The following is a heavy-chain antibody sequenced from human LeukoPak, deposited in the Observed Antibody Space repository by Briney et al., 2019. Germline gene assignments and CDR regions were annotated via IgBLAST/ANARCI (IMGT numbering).Heavy chain of an antibody. Sequence: GGSLRLSCVSSEFTFSRYSMNWVRQAPGKGLEWVSSLISGSTYIYYADSVKGRFTISRDNAKNSLYLQMNSLRAEDTAVDYCARDGYYYDSSNFDYWGQGTLVTVSS. CDR2: LISGSTYI. CDR1: EFTFSRYS. V-gene: IGHV3-21*01. D-gene: IGHD3-22*01. J-gene: IGHJ4*02. CDR3: ARDGYYYDSSNFDY.